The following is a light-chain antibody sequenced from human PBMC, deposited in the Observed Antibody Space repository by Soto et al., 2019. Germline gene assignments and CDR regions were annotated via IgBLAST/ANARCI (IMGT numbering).Light chain of an antibody. CDR1: SSAVGGYNY. CDR3: CSYAGSYTFV. Sequence: QYVLAQPRSVSGSPGQSVTISCTGTSSAVGGYNYVSWYQQHPGKAPKLMIYDVSKRPSGVPDRFSGSKSGNTASLTISGLQAEDEADYYCCSYAGSYTFVFGTGTKVTVL. CDR2: DVS. V-gene: IGLV2-11*01. J-gene: IGLJ1*01.